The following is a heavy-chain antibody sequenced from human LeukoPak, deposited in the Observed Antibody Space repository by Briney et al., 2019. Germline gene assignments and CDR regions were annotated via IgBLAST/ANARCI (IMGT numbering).Heavy chain of an antibody. V-gene: IGHV3-23*01. CDR3: AKEKDYRVFDH. CDR1: GFSLSAHP. CDR2: ISGSGQTT. Sequence: GGSLRLSCTASGFSLSAHPMSWFRQGPGKSLEWVSVISGSGQTTYYADSVKGRFTVSKDNSKNTVYLQMSSLRADDTAVYYCAKEKDYRVFDHWGQGTLVTVSS. D-gene: IGHD4-11*01. J-gene: IGHJ4*02.